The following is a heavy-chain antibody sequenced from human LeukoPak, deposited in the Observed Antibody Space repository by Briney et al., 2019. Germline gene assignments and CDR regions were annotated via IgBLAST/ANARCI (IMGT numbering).Heavy chain of an antibody. CDR1: GFTFSSYT. D-gene: IGHD7-27*01. CDR3: AKDGGLWVSAHWGDS. V-gene: IGHV3-23*01. Sequence: GGSLRLSCAASGFTFSSYTMSWVRQAPGKGLEWVSTITTSDGSTYYADSVKGRFTVSRDNSKNTLFLQMNSLRAEDTAVYYCAKDGGLWVSAHWGDSWGRGTLVTVSS. CDR2: ITTSDGST. J-gene: IGHJ4*02.